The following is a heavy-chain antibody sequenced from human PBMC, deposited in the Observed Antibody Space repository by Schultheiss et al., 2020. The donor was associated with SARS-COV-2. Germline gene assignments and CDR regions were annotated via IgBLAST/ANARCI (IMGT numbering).Heavy chain of an antibody. CDR3: ARLVSGYFDY. CDR1: GYTFTSYG. D-gene: IGHD1-26*01. J-gene: IGHJ4*02. CDR2: MNPNSGNT. Sequence: ASVKVSCKASGYTFTSYGISWVRQAPGQGLEWMGWMNPNSGNTGYAQKFQGRVTMTRDTSTSTAYMELSRLRSDDTAVYYCARLVSGYFDYWGQGTLVTVSS. V-gene: IGHV1-8*02.